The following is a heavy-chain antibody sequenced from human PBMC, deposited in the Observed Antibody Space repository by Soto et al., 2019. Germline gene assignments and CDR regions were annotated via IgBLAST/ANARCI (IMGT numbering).Heavy chain of an antibody. CDR2: IWFDGSNT. CDR1: GFTFSSYG. CDR3: ARVCSSCDFDY. D-gene: IGHD6-13*01. Sequence: GGSLRLSCAASGFTFSSYGMHWVRLAPGKGLEWLAFIWFDGSNTYYADSVKGRFTISRDNSKNTLYLQRNILRAEDTAVYYFARVCSSCDFDYWGQGTLVSVSS. V-gene: IGHV3-33*01. J-gene: IGHJ4*02.